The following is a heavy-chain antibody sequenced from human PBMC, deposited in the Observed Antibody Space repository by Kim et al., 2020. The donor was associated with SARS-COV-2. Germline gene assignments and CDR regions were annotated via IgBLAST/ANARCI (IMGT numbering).Heavy chain of an antibody. Sequence: GGSLRLSCAASGFTFSSYAMHWVRQAPGKGLEWVAVISYDGSNKYYADSVKGRFTISRDNSKNTLYLQMNSLRAEDTAVYYCARSGGMVRGVYYYYGMDVWGQGTTVTVSS. CDR1: GFTFSSYA. V-gene: IGHV3-30*04. CDR3: ARSGGMVRGVYYYYGMDV. CDR2: ISYDGSNK. D-gene: IGHD3-10*01. J-gene: IGHJ6*02.